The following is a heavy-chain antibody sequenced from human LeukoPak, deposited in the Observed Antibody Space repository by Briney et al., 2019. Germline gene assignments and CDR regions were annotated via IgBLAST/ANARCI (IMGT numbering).Heavy chain of an antibody. J-gene: IGHJ5*01. D-gene: IGHD3-22*01. CDR1: GFTFSDYY. V-gene: IGHV3-11*01. CDR2: ISRSGSTI. Sequence: PGGSLRLSCAASGFTFSDYYMSWVRQAPGKGLEWVSYISRSGSTIYYADSVKGRFTISRDNAKNSLSLQMNSLRAEDTAVYYCARGTSYYYSSSGYFDSWGQGTVVTVSS. CDR3: ARGTSYYYSSSGYFDS.